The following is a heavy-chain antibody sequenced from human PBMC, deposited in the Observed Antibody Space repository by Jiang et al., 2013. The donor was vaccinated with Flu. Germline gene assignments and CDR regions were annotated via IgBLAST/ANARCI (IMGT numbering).Heavy chain of an antibody. D-gene: IGHD6-13*01. CDR3: ARLRDSSSCYPLPCYFDY. J-gene: IGHJ4*02. CDR2: IYPGDSDT. V-gene: IGHV5-51*03. CDR1: GYSFTNYW. Sequence: GAEVKKPGESLKISCKGSGYSFTNYWIGWVRQMPGKGLEWMGIIYPGDSDTRYSPSFQGQVTISADKSISTAYLQWSSLKASDTAMYFCARLRDSSSCYPLPCYFDYWGQGTLVTVSS.